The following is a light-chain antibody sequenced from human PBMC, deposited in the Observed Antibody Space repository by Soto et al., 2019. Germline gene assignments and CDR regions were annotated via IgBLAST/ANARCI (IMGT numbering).Light chain of an antibody. V-gene: IGKV3-15*01. Sequence: EIIMTQSTATLSVSPGEVATLSCRTSHSISTNLAWYQHKRGQSPRLLVYGASTRATGVPARFSGSGSGAEFTLSISSLQSEDFAVYYCQPYNTWPTFGGGTKVEIK. CDR3: QPYNTWPT. CDR1: HSISTN. J-gene: IGKJ4*01. CDR2: GAS.